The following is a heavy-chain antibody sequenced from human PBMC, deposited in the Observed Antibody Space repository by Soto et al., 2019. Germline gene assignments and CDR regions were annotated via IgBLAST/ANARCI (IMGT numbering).Heavy chain of an antibody. CDR3: ARDHYGPGWFDP. D-gene: IGHD3-10*01. CDR1: GCTFSSYA. J-gene: IGHJ5*02. CDR2: ISSSSSYT. V-gene: IGHV3-21*04. Sequence: GGSLRLSWAASGCTFSSYAMSWIRQAPGKGLEWVSAISSSSSYTNYADSVKGRFTISRDNAKNSLYLQMNSLRAEDTAVYYCARDHYGPGWFDPWGQGTLVTVSS.